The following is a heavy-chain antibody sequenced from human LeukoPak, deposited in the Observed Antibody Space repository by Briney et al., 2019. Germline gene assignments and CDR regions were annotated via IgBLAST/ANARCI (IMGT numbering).Heavy chain of an antibody. Sequence: ASVKVSCKASGYTFTSYGISWVRQAPGQGLEWMGWISAYNGNTNYAQKFQGRVTMTRDTSISTAYMELSRLRSDDTAVYYCARDSSGYFGYDAFDIWGQGTMVTVSS. J-gene: IGHJ3*02. D-gene: IGHD3-22*01. CDR2: ISAYNGNT. V-gene: IGHV1-18*01. CDR1: GYTFTSYG. CDR3: ARDSSGYFGYDAFDI.